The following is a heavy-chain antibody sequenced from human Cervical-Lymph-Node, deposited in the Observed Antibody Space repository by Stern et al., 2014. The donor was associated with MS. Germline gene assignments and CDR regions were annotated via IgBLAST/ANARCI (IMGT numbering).Heavy chain of an antibody. CDR3: AREVAGHRLGMMDV. CDR2: INPSGGST. J-gene: IGHJ6*02. Sequence: QVQLVQSGAEVKKPGASAKVSCKASGNTFTIYYMHWVRQAPGQGLEWMGIINPSGGSTSYAQKFQGRVTMTRDTSTSTVYMELSSLRSEDTAVYYCAREVAGHRLGMMDVWGQGTTVTVSS. V-gene: IGHV1-46*01. CDR1: GNTFTIYY. D-gene: IGHD6-19*01.